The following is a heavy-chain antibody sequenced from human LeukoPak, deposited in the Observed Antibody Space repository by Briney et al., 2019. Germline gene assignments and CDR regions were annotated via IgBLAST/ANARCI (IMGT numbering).Heavy chain of an antibody. J-gene: IGHJ3*01. CDR1: GGSISTGSYC. CDR2: IYTSGNT. V-gene: IGHV4-61*09. CDR3: ARTGRGYSYGG. D-gene: IGHD5-18*01. Sequence: SETLSLTCTVSGGSISTGSYCWSWIRQPAGKGLEWIGHIYTSGNTNYNPSLKSRVTISVDTSKNQFSLKLSSVTAADTAVYYCARTGRGYSYGGWGQGTMVTVSS.